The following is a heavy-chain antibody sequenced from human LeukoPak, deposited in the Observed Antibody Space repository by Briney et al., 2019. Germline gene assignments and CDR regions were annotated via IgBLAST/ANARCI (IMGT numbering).Heavy chain of an antibody. CDR3: ATAATRGPLDY. V-gene: IGHV1-46*03. CDR2: INPSGGGT. J-gene: IGHJ4*02. Sequence: ASVRVSFKTSVSPFTNYDIPWVHQAPGQGLEWMGIINPSGGGTSYAQKFQGRVTMTRDTSTTTVYMELSSLRSEDTAVYYCATAATRGPLDYWGQGTLVTVSS. D-gene: IGHD2-15*01. CDR1: VSPFTNYD.